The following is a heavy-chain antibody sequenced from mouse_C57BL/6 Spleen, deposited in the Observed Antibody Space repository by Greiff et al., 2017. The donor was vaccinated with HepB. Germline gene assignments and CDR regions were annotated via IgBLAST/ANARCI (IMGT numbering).Heavy chain of an antibody. CDR3: ARVYDYDGGYFDY. CDR1: GYAFSSYW. V-gene: IGHV1-80*01. J-gene: IGHJ2*01. D-gene: IGHD2-4*01. CDR2: IYPGDGDT. Sequence: VHLVESGAELVKPGASVKISCKASGYAFSSYWMNWVKQRPGKGLEWIGQIYPGDGDTNYNGKFKGKATLTADKSSSTAYMQLSSLTSEDSAVYFCARVYDYDGGYFDYWGQGTTLTVSS.